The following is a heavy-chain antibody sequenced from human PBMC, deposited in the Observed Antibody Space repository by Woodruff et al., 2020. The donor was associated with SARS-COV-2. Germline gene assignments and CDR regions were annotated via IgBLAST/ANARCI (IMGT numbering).Heavy chain of an antibody. CDR3: ASSILVADPSRALDF. V-gene: IGHV1-2*06. J-gene: IGHJ3*01. D-gene: IGHD2-15*01. CDR2: IDPNSGER. Sequence: WVRQAPGQGLEWMGRIDPNSGERKLTQRFEGRVTMTRDTSINTVYMELNRLTSDDTAVYYCASSILVADPSRALDFWGHGTRVTVS.